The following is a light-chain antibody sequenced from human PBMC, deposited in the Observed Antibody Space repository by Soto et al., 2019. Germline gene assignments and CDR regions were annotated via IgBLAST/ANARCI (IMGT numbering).Light chain of an antibody. Sequence: QSALTEPASVSGSPGQSITISCTGTISDVGGYNYVSWYQQHPGKAPKLMIYDVSNWPSGVYNSFSGSKSGNTASLNISGLQAEDEADYYFSSYTRSSTVVFGGGTKLTVL. CDR2: DVS. CDR1: ISDVGGYNY. J-gene: IGLJ2*01. V-gene: IGLV2-14*01. CDR3: SSYTRSSTVV.